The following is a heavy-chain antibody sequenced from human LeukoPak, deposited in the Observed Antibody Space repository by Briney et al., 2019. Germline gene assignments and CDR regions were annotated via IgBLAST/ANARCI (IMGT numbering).Heavy chain of an antibody. CDR1: GYTFTGYY. CDR3: ARGDYDFWSGYPTDY. D-gene: IGHD3-3*01. Sequence: ASVKVSCKVSGYTFTGYYMHWVRQAPGQGLEWMGWINPNSGGTNYAQKFQGRVTMTRDTSISTAYMELSRLRSDDTAVYYCARGDYDFWSGYPTDYWGQGTLVTVSS. V-gene: IGHV1-2*02. CDR2: INPNSGGT. J-gene: IGHJ4*02.